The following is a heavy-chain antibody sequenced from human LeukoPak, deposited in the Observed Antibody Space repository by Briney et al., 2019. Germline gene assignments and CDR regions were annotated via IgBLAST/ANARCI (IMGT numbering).Heavy chain of an antibody. Sequence: GGSLRLSCAASGFTFSSYSMNWVRQAPGTGLEWVSSITSSSSHVYYADSVKGRFTISGDNAKNTLYLQMNSLRAEDTAVYYCTATGPNYYFDYWGQGTLVTVSS. V-gene: IGHV3-21*01. CDR3: TATGPNYYFDY. D-gene: IGHD1-1*01. CDR2: ITSSSSHV. J-gene: IGHJ4*02. CDR1: GFTFSSYS.